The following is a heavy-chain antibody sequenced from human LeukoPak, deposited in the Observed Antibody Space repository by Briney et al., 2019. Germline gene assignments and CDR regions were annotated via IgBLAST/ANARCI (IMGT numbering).Heavy chain of an antibody. CDR2: INPNSGNT. V-gene: IGHV1-8*01. Sequence: GASVKVSCTASGYTFTSYDINWVRQATGQGLEWMGWINPNSGNTGYAQKFQGRVTMTRNTSISTAYMELSSLRSEDTAVYYCARDGYCSSTSCRSLYYYYGMDVWGQGTTVTVSS. D-gene: IGHD2-2*01. CDR3: ARDGYCSSTSCRSLYYYYGMDV. J-gene: IGHJ6*02. CDR1: GYTFTSYD.